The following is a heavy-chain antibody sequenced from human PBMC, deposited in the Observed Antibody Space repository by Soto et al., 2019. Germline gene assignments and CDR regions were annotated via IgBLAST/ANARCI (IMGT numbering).Heavy chain of an antibody. CDR2: ILPIFGIA. J-gene: IGHJ6*02. Sequence: QVQLVQSGAGVKKPGSSVKVSCKASGGTFTRYSITWVRQAPGHGLEWIGRILPIFGIASYAQKFQGRVTITADESTSTAYMELSSLRSDDTAVYYCAREDRDRETGLVPAAIDGMDVWGQGTTVTVSS. V-gene: IGHV1-69*08. D-gene: IGHD2-2*01. CDR3: AREDRDRETGLVPAAIDGMDV. CDR1: GGTFTRYS.